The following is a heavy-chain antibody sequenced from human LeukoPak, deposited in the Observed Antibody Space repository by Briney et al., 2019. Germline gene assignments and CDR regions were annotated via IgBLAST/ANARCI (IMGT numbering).Heavy chain of an antibody. CDR3: ARVFRWSRAFDI. J-gene: IGHJ3*02. CDR1: GGSISSYY. CDR2: IYTSGST. D-gene: IGHD4-23*01. Sequence: SETLSLTCTVSGGSISSYYWSWIRQPAGKGLEWIGRIYTSGSTNYNPSLKSRVTMSVDTSKNQFSLKLSSVSAADTAVYYCARVFRWSRAFDIWGQGTMVTVSS. V-gene: IGHV4-4*07.